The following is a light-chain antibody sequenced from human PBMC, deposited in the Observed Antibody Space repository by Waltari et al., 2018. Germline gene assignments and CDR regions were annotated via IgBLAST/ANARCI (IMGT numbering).Light chain of an antibody. CDR3: QMYGRLPVT. J-gene: IGKJ1*01. Sequence: EIVLTQSPGTLALSPGERATLSCRASQSVGRALAWYQQKPGQAPRLLIYDASSRATCISDKFSGRGSGTDFSLTISRVEPEDFAVYFCQMYGRLPVTFGQGTKVEVK. V-gene: IGKV3-20*01. CDR1: QSVGRA. CDR2: DAS.